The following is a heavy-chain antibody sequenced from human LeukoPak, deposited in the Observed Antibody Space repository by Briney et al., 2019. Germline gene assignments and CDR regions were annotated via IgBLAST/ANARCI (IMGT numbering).Heavy chain of an antibody. CDR1: GYIFTDYY. J-gene: IGHJ3*02. Sequence: ASVKVSCKTSGYIFTDYYIHWVRQARGQGLEWMGWINPNSGGTNYAQKFQGRVTMTRDTSISTAYMELSRLRPDDTAVYYCARVDYDSSGYYSGAFDIWGQGTMVTVSS. CDR3: ARVDYDSSGYYSGAFDI. D-gene: IGHD3-22*01. CDR2: INPNSGGT. V-gene: IGHV1-2*02.